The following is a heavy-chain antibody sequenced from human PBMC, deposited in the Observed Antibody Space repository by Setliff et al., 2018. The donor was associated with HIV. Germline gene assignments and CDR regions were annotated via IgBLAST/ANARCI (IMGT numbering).Heavy chain of an antibody. J-gene: IGHJ4*02. D-gene: IGHD3-22*01. CDR1: GFTFSNYA. Sequence: GGSQRLSCAASGFTFSNYAMSWVRQAPGEGLEWVSAILSTGERTFYADSVKGRFTISRDNSKNTVYLQMNSLRAEDTAEYYCAKELAASGLGYFDSWGRGILVTVSS. V-gene: IGHV3-23*01. CDR3: AKELAASGLGYFDS. CDR2: ILSTGERT.